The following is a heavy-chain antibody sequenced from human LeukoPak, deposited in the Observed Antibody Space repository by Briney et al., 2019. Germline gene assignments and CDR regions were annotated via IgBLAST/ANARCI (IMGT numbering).Heavy chain of an antibody. V-gene: IGHV3-21*01. J-gene: IGHJ4*02. CDR3: AILRGYSYDFDH. CDR1: GFTFSSYS. D-gene: IGHD5-18*01. Sequence: GGSLRLSCAASGFTFSSYSMNWVRQAPGKGLECVSSISCSSCYIYYADSVKDRFNISRDNAKNSLYLQMNSLIAEDTAVYYFAILRGYSYDFDHWGQGTLVTVSS. CDR2: ISCSSCYI.